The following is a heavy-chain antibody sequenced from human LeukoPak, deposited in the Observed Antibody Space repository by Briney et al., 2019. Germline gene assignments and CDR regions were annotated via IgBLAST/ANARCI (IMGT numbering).Heavy chain of an antibody. CDR2: IYHSGST. CDR3: ARERGNTAADGPWFDP. J-gene: IGHJ5*02. D-gene: IGHD6-13*01. CDR1: GGSISSSNW. V-gene: IGHV4-4*02. Sequence: SETLSLTCAVSGGSISSSNWWSWVRQPPGKGLEWSWEIYHSGSTNYNPSLRSRVTISVDKSKNQFSLKLSSVTAADTAVYYCARERGNTAADGPWFDPWGQGTLVTVSS.